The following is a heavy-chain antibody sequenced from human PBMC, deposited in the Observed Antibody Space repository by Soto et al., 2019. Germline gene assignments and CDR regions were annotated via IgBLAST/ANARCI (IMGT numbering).Heavy chain of an antibody. D-gene: IGHD6-13*01. V-gene: IGHV3-7*04. CDR2: IKQDGSEQ. CDR1: GFTFSSYW. Sequence: EVQLVESGGGLVQPGGSLSLSCAASGFTFSSYWLTWVRQAPGKGLEWVANIKQDGSEQYYVDSVKGSCTISRDNAKNSLFLQMNSLRAEDTAVYYCARVTVTAAVWFDPCGQGTLVTVSA. CDR3: ARVTVTAAVWFDP. J-gene: IGHJ5*02.